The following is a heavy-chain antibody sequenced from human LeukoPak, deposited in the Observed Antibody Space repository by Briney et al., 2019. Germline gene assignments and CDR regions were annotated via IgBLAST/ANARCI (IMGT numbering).Heavy chain of an antibody. J-gene: IGHJ4*02. V-gene: IGHV3-23*01. CDR1: GFTFSSYA. CDR2: ISGSGGST. Sequence: PGGSLRLSCAASGFTFSSYAMSWVRQAPGKGLEGVSAISGSGGSTYYADSVKGRFTISRDNSKNTLYLQMNSLRAEDTAVYYCAKLDYGDYVLGYWGQGTLVTVSS. D-gene: IGHD4-17*01. CDR3: AKLDYGDYVLGY.